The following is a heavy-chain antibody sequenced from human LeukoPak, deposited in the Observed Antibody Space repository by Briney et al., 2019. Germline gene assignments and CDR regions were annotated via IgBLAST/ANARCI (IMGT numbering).Heavy chain of an antibody. CDR2: ISASGGST. D-gene: IGHD6-13*01. J-gene: IGHJ4*02. Sequence: GGSLRLSCTVSGFIFNSYAMSWVRQAPGKGLEWVSSISASGGSTYHADSVKGRFTISRDNSKNTVHLQMNSLRANDTALYYCAKGALAAAGSGFEYWGQGTLVTVFS. V-gene: IGHV3-23*01. CDR1: GFIFNSYA. CDR3: AKGALAAAGSGFEY.